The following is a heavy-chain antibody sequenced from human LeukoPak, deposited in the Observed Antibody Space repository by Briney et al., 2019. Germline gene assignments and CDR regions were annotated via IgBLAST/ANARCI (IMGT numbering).Heavy chain of an antibody. Sequence: GGSLRLSCAAFGFSFRTYSMNWVRQAPGKGLEWVSSINSDSIWIYYADSVRGRFTISRDNTRNSLYLQMNSLRVEDTAVYYCARPYSSGWDNWFDPWGQGTLVTVSS. CDR1: GFSFRTYS. V-gene: IGHV3-21*01. J-gene: IGHJ5*02. CDR2: INSDSIWI. D-gene: IGHD6-19*01. CDR3: ARPYSSGWDNWFDP.